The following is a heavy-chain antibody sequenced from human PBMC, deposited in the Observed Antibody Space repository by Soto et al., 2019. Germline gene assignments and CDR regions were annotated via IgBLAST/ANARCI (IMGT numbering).Heavy chain of an antibody. V-gene: IGHV4-31*02. D-gene: IGHD5-18*01. CDR2: IYYSGST. CDR3: ARRGYSYGPPFDS. J-gene: IGHJ4*02. CDR1: GGSISSGGYY. Sequence: PSETLSLTCTVSGGSISSGGYYWSWIRQHPGKGLEWIGNIYYSGSTYYNPSLKSRVTISVDTSKNQFSLKLSSVTAADTAVYYCARRGYSYGPPFDSWGQGTLVTVSS.